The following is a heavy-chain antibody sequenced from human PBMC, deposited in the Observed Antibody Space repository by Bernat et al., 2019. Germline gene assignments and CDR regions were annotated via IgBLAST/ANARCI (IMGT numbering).Heavy chain of an antibody. CDR1: GFTFSSYA. J-gene: IGHJ4*02. D-gene: IGHD3-9*01. V-gene: IGHV3-23*01. CDR2: ISGSGGST. CDR3: AKGYGLRYLDWLTPFDY. Sequence: EVQLLESGGGLVQPGGSLRLSCAASGFTFSSYAMSWVRQAPGKGLEWVSAISGSGGSTYYADSVKGRFTISRDNSKNTLYLQMNSLRAEDTAVYYCAKGYGLRYLDWLTPFDYWGQGTLVTVSS.